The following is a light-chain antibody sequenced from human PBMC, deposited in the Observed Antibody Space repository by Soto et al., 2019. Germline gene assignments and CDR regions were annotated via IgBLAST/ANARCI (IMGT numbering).Light chain of an antibody. CDR2: MGS. CDR3: PLPLT. CDR1: QSLLHSHGYTY. Sequence: DIVMTQSPVSLPVTPGEPASISCRSSQSLLHSHGYTYLDWYLQKPGQSPQLLIYMGSTRPSWVPASFSRTGSDTDFTLQISIVYAPHFGVHALPLPLTFGVPTNVQIK. J-gene: IGKJ4*01. V-gene: IGKV2-28*01.